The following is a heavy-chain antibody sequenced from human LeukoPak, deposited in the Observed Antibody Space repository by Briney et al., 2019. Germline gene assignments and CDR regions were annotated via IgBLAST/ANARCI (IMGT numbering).Heavy chain of an antibody. D-gene: IGHD3-10*02. CDR3: AELGITMIGGV. J-gene: IGHJ6*04. V-gene: IGHV3-21*05. Sequence: GGSLRLSCAASGFTFSSYWMHWVRQTPGMGLESLAYISGSGHDIYYADSVKGRFTISRDNAKNSLYLQMNSLRPEDTAVYYCAELGITMIGGVWGKGTTVTISS. CDR1: GFTFSSYW. CDR2: ISGSGHDI.